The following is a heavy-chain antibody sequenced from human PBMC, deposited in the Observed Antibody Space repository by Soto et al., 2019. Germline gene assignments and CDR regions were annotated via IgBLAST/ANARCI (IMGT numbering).Heavy chain of an antibody. CDR2: FNPNSGGT. CDR3: ARENRDDNNCFDY. CDR1: GYTFTDYY. Sequence: QVQLVQSGAEVKEPGASVKVSCKTSGYTFTDYYIYWVRQAPGQGLEWMGWFNPNSGGTKYAQKFQDRVTMTRDTSISTAYMEVSSLRSDDTAVYYCARENRDDNNCFDYWGQGTLVTVSS. D-gene: IGHD1-1*01. V-gene: IGHV1-2*02. J-gene: IGHJ4*02.